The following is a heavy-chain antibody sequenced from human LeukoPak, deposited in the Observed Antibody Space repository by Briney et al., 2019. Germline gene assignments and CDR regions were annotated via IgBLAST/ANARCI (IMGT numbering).Heavy chain of an antibody. Sequence: GGSLRLSCAASGFTFSSYAMSWVRQAPGKGLEGVSSISGSGGSTYYADSVKGRFTISRDNSKSTLYLQMNSLRAEDTAVYYCASRLPGGNPFDYWGQGTLVTVSS. D-gene: IGHD3-16*01. CDR2: ISGSGGST. CDR3: ASRLPGGNPFDY. J-gene: IGHJ4*02. CDR1: GFTFSSYA. V-gene: IGHV3-23*01.